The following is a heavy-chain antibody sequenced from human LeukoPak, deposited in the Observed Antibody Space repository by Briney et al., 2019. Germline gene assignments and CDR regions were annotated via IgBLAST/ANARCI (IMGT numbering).Heavy chain of an antibody. D-gene: IGHD6-13*01. Sequence: SETLSLTCAVSGGSFSDYYWNWISQSPGKGLEWIGEINDRGSTNYNLSLKSRVTISVDTSKNQFSLKLSSVTAADTAVYYCARRVSSWNPNLYYYGMDVWGQGTTVTVSS. V-gene: IGHV4-34*01. CDR1: GGSFSDYY. CDR3: ARRVSSWNPNLYYYGMDV. CDR2: INDRGST. J-gene: IGHJ6*02.